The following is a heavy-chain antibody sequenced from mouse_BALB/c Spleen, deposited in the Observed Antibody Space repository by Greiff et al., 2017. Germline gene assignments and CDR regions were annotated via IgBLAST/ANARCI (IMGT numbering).Heavy chain of an antibody. CDR3: VYDYDGTWFAY. J-gene: IGHJ3*01. Sequence: VQLKESGAELVKPGASVKLSCTASGFNIKDTYMHWVKQRPEQGLEWIGRIDPANGNTKYDPKFQGKATITADTSSNTAYLQLSSLTSEDTAVYYCVYDYDGTWFAYWGQGTLVTVSA. CDR2: IDPANGNT. CDR1: GFNIKDTY. D-gene: IGHD2-4*01. V-gene: IGHV14-3*02.